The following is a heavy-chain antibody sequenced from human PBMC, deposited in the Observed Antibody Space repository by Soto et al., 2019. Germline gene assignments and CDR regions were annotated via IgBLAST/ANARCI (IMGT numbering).Heavy chain of an antibody. CDR1: GFTFSSYA. CDR2: ISYDGSNK. D-gene: IGHD3-3*01. J-gene: IGHJ3*02. Sequence: GGSLRLSCAASGFTFSSYAMHWVRQAPGKGLERVAVISYDGSNKYYADSVKGRFTISRDNSKNTLYLQMNSLKAEDTAVYYCAREGNDFWSGYGRAEAFDIWGQGTMVTVSS. V-gene: IGHV3-30-3*01. CDR3: AREGNDFWSGYGRAEAFDI.